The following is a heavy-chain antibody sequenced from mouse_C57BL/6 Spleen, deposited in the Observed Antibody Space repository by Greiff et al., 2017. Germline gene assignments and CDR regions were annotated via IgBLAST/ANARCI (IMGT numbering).Heavy chain of an antibody. Sequence: QVQLKQSGAELVRPGASVTLSCKASGYTFTDYEMHWVKQTPVHGLEWIGAIDPGTGGTAYNQKFKGKAILTADKSSSTAYMELRSLTSEDSAVYYCTRGGVITTVVARYFDVWGTGTTVTVSS. D-gene: IGHD1-1*01. V-gene: IGHV1-15*01. J-gene: IGHJ1*03. CDR1: GYTFTDYE. CDR2: IDPGTGGT. CDR3: TRGGVITTVVARYFDV.